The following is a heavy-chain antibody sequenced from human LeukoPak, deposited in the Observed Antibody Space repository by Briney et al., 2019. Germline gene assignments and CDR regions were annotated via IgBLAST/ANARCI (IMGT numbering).Heavy chain of an antibody. CDR3: ARGRSITLLRGVAMSDGFDI. CDR1: GFTFSTHG. V-gene: IGHV3-21*01. CDR2: IDTTANYI. D-gene: IGHD3-10*01. J-gene: IGHJ3*02. Sequence: GGSLRLSCAASGFTFSTHGMNWVRQAPGKGLEWVSFIDTTANYIYYGESMKGRFTISRDNAKKSVHLQMNGLRADDTAVYYCARGRSITLLRGVAMSDGFDIWGQGTMVTVSS.